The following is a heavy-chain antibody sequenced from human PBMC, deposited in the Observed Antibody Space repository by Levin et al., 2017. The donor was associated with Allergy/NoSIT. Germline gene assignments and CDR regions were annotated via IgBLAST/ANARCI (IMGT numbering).Heavy chain of an antibody. CDR2: IYYSGST. CDR1: GGSISSSSYY. D-gene: IGHD3-3*01. Sequence: SETLSLTCTVSGGSISSSSYYWGWIRQPPGKGLEWIGSIYYSGSTYYNPSLKSRVTISVDTSKNQFSLKLSSVTAADTAVYYCARRYDFWSGYFDYWGQGTLVTVSS. J-gene: IGHJ4*02. V-gene: IGHV4-39*01. CDR3: ARRYDFWSGYFDY.